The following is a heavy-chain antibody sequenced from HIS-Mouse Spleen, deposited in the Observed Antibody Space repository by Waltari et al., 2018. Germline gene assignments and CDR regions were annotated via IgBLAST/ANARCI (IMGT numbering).Heavy chain of an antibody. CDR2: ISYDGSNK. J-gene: IGHJ4*02. CDR3: AKDRGSPLYFDY. Sequence: QVQLVESGGGVVQPGRSLRLSCAASGFTFSSYGMHWVRQAPGKGLEWGAVISYDGSNKYYADSVKGRFTISRDNSKNTPYLQMNSLRAEDTAVYYCAKDRGSPLYFDYWGQGTLVTVSS. V-gene: IGHV3-30*18. D-gene: IGHD1-26*01. CDR1: GFTFSSYG.